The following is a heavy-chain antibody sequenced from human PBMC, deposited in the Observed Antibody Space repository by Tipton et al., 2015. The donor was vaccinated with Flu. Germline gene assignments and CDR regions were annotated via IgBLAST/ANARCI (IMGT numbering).Heavy chain of an antibody. CDR2: IYYSGIT. CDR1: DGSISSSNYY. D-gene: IGHD3-10*01. J-gene: IGHJ6*02. CDR3: TRDRFGGYGTDV. V-gene: IGHV4-39*07. Sequence: TLSLTCTVSDGSISSSNYYWGWIRQPPGMGLEWIGIIYYSGITSYNPSLKSRVTISEDTSKNQFSLTLNSVTAADAAVYYCTRDRFGGYGTDVWGQGTTVTVSS.